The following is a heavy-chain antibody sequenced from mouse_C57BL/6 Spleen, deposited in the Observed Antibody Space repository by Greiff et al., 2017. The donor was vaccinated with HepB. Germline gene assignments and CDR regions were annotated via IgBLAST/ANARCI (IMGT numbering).Heavy chain of an antibody. CDR3: ARGYGGPWFAY. D-gene: IGHD1-1*02. CDR1: GYTFTDYY. Sequence: EVQLQQSGPELVKPGASVKISCKASGYTFTDYYMNWVKQSHGKSLEWIGDINPNNGGTSYNQKFKGKATLTVDKSSSTAYMVLRNLTSVDSAVYYCARGYGGPWFAYWGQGTLVTVSA. CDR2: INPNNGGT. J-gene: IGHJ3*01. V-gene: IGHV1-26*01.